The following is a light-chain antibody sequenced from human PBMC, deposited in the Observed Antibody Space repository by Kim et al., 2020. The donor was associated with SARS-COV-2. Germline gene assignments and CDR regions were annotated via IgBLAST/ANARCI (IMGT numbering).Light chain of an antibody. CDR2: RNN. CDR3: SAWDSSLSAWV. Sequence: LTQPPSVSKGLRQTATPTCTGNSNNVGNQGAAWLQQHQGHPPKLLSYRNNNRPSGISERLSASRSGNTASLTITGLQPEDEADYYCSAWDSSLSAWVFGGGTKLTVL. J-gene: IGLJ3*02. V-gene: IGLV10-54*01. CDR1: SNNVGNQG.